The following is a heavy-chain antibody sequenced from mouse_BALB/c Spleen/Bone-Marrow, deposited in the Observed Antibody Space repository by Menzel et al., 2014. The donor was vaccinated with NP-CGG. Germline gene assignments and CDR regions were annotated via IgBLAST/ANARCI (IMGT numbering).Heavy chain of an antibody. J-gene: IGHJ4*01. D-gene: IGHD1-3*01. CDR1: GYTFTSYW. Sequence: EVQLQQSGTVLARPGASVKMSCKASGYTFTSYWMHWVKQRPGQGLEWIGAIYPGNSDTSYNQKFKGKAKLTAVTSTSTAYMELSSLTNEDSAVYYCTGGKDYYAMGYWGQGTSVTVSS. CDR3: TGGKDYYAMGY. CDR2: IYPGNSDT. V-gene: IGHV1-5*01.